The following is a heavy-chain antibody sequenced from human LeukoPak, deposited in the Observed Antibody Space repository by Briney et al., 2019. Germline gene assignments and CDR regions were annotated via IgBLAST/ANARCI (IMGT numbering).Heavy chain of an antibody. D-gene: IGHD1-26*01. CDR3: ARDLREWELSPYAFDI. CDR1: GGSISSYY. Sequence: SETLSLTRTVSGGSISSYYWSWIRQPAGKGLEWIGRIYTSGSTNYNPSLKSRVTMSVDTSKNQFSLKLSSVTAADTAVYYCARDLREWELSPYAFDIWGQGTMVTVSS. CDR2: IYTSGST. V-gene: IGHV4-4*07. J-gene: IGHJ3*02.